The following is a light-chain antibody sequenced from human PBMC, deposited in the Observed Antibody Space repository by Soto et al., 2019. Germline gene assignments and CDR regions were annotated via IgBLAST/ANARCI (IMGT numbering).Light chain of an antibody. V-gene: IGLV2-23*02. J-gene: IGLJ1*01. CDR3: CSYAGSSTFV. CDR1: SSYVGSYNL. Sequence: QSVLTQPASVSGSPGQSITISCTGTSSYVGSYNLVSWYQQHPGKAPKLMIYEVSKRPSGVSNRFSGSKSGNTASLTISGLQAEAEADYYCCSYAGSSTFVFGNGTKVTVL. CDR2: EVS.